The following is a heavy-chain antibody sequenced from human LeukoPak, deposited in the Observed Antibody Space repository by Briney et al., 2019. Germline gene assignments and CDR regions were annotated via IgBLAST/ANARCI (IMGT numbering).Heavy chain of an antibody. J-gene: IGHJ4*02. CDR3: ARGGPDSSGYWSTSSFDY. V-gene: IGHV4-4*07. CDR1: GGSISRYY. D-gene: IGHD3-22*01. Sequence: SETLSLTCTVSGGSISRYYWSWIRQPAGKGLEWIGRIYTSGSTNYNPSLKSRVTMSVDTSKNQFSLKLSSVTAADTAVYYCARGGPDSSGYWSTSSFDYWGQGTLVTVSS. CDR2: IYTSGST.